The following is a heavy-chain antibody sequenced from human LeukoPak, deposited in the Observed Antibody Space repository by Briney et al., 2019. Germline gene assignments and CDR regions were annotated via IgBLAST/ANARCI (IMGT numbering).Heavy chain of an antibody. CDR3: AKNMVGGVIMSSSFDY. D-gene: IGHD3-10*01. CDR1: GFRFNSYG. Sequence: GGSLRLSCAASGFRFNSYGMSWVRQAPGKGLEWVSAISGSGGSTYYADSVKGRFSISRDNSKNTLYMQMNSLRAEDTAVYYCAKNMVGGVIMSSSFDYWGQGTLVTVSS. CDR2: ISGSGGST. V-gene: IGHV3-23*01. J-gene: IGHJ4*02.